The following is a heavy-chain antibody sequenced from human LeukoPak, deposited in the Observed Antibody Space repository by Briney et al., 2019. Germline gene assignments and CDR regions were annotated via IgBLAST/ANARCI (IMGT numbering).Heavy chain of an antibody. V-gene: IGHV4-34*01. CDR2: INHSGST. CDR3: AGYRSGRNY. CDR1: GGSFSGYY. Sequence: PSETLSLTCAVYGGSFSGYYWSWIRQPPGKGLELIGEINHSGSTNYNPSLKSRVTISVDTSKSQFSLKLSSVTAADTAVYYCAGYRSGRNYWGQGTLVTVSS. J-gene: IGHJ4*02. D-gene: IGHD5-18*01.